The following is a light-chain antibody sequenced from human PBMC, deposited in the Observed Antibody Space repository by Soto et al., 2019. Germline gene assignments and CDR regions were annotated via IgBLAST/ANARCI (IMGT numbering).Light chain of an antibody. J-gene: IGLJ3*02. CDR3: ETWYSNTHKV. V-gene: IGLV4-60*02. CDR1: SGHSTYI. CDR2: LDRSGSC. Sequence: QPVLTQSSSASASLGSSVTLTCILSSGHSTYIIAWHQQQPGKAPRFLMTLDRSGSCNRGSGVPDRFSGSSSGADRYLTISSLQFEDEGDYYCETWYSNTHKVFGGGTKLTVL.